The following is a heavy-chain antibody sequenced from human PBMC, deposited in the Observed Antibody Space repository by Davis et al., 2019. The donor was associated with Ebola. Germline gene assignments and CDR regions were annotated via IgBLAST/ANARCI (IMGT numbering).Heavy chain of an antibody. CDR1: GGSISSSSYY. J-gene: IGHJ4*02. CDR2: IYYSGCT. CDR3: ARVGYDSSGYYLTYYFDY. Sequence: MPSETLSLTCTVSGGSISSSSYYWGWIRQPPGKGLEWIGSIYYSGCTYYNPSLKSRVTISVDTSKNQFSLKLSSVTAADTAVYYCARVGYDSSGYYLTYYFDYWGQGTLVTVSS. V-gene: IGHV4-39*07. D-gene: IGHD3-22*01.